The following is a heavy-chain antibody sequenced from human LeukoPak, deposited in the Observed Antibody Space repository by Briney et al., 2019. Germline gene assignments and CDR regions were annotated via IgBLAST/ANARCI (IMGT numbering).Heavy chain of an antibody. CDR3: ARGSLAGSYYYHYMDV. V-gene: IGHV1-8*01. D-gene: IGHD6-19*01. Sequence: ASVKVSCKASGYTFTSYDINWVRQATGQGLEWMGWMNPNSGNTGYAQKFQGRVTMTRNTSISPAYMELSSLRSEDTAVYYCARGSLAGSYYYHYMDVWGKGTTVTVSS. J-gene: IGHJ6*03. CDR2: MNPNSGNT. CDR1: GYTFTSYD.